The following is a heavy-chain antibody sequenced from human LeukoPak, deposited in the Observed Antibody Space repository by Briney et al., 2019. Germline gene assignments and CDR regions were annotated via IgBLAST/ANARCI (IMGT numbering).Heavy chain of an antibody. CDR2: ISGGGSSV. V-gene: IGHV3-11*04. J-gene: IGHJ4*02. D-gene: IGHD1-1*01. CDR3: ARDPRTVRI. CDR1: GFTFSDYY. Sequence: GGSLRLSCAASGFTFSDYYMSWIRQAPGKGLDWVSYISGGGSSVYYADSVKGRFTISRDNARNLLYLQMDSLRVEDTAIYYCARDPRTVRIWGQGTLVTVSS.